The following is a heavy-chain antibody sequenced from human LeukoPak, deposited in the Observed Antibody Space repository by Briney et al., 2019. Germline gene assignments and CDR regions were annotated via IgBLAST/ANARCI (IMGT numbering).Heavy chain of an antibody. Sequence: VKVSCKASGGTFSSYAISWVRQAPGQGLEWMGRIIAIFGTANYAQKFQGRVTITTDESTSTAYMELSSLRSEDTAVYYCARWVAGTGFYWGRGTLVTVSS. CDR3: ARWVAGTGFY. J-gene: IGHJ4*02. D-gene: IGHD6-19*01. CDR1: GGTFSSYA. V-gene: IGHV1-69*05. CDR2: IIAIFGTA.